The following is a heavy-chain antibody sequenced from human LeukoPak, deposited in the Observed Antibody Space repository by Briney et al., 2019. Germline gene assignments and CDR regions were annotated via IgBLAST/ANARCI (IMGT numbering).Heavy chain of an antibody. CDR3: ARDRYGDYYNWFDP. V-gene: IGHV3-30*04. CDR2: ISYDGSNK. Sequence: GGSLRLSCAASGFTFSSYAMHWVRQAPGKGVEGVAVISYDGSNKYYADSVKGRFTISRDNSKNTLYLQMNSLRAEDTAVYYCARDRYGDYYNWFDPWGQGTLVTVSS. J-gene: IGHJ5*02. D-gene: IGHD4-17*01. CDR1: GFTFSSYA.